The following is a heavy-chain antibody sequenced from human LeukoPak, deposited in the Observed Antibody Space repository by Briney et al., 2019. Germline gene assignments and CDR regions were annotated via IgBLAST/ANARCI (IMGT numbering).Heavy chain of an antibody. Sequence: GGSLRLSCAASGFTFSSYAMSWVRQAPGKGLEWVSAISGSSGSTYYADSVKGRFTISRDNSKNTLYLQMNSLRAEDTAVYYCAXXLPIAVAXIGHHDAFDIWGQGTMVTVSS. CDR1: GFTFSSYA. V-gene: IGHV3-23*01. CDR3: AXXLPIAVAXIGHHDAFDI. D-gene: IGHD6-19*01. CDR2: ISGSSGST. J-gene: IGHJ3*02.